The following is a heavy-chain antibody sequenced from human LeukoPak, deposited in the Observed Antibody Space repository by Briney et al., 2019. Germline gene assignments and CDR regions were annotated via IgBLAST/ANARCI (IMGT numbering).Heavy chain of an antibody. Sequence: AGGSLRLSCAASGFTVSSYGMTWVRQAPGKGLEWLAFIWYDEITKDYADSVKGRFTISRDNSKNTLYVQMNSLRADDTAVYYCAKDSSDYYFDYWGQGTLVTVSS. J-gene: IGHJ4*02. CDR2: IWYDEITK. CDR3: AKDSSDYYFDY. CDR1: GFTVSSYG. V-gene: IGHV3-30*02. D-gene: IGHD3-22*01.